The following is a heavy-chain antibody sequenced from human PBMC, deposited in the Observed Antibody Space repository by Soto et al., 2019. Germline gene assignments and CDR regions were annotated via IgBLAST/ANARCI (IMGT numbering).Heavy chain of an antibody. D-gene: IGHD2-15*01. CDR2: INPNSGGT. V-gene: IGHV1-2*04. CDR3: ARAVRNHFEHLGYCSGGSCYSSAFDI. J-gene: IGHJ3*02. CDR1: GYTLTGYY. Sequence: ASVKVSCKASGYTLTGYYMRWVRQAPGQGLEWMGWINPNSGGTNYAQKFQGWVTMTRDTSISTAYMELSRLRSDDTAVYYCARAVRNHFEHLGYCSGGSCYSSAFDIWGQGTMVTVSS.